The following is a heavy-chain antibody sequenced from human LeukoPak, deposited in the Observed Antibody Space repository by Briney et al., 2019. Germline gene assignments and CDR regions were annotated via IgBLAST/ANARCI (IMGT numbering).Heavy chain of an antibody. D-gene: IGHD3-3*01. CDR1: GGSFSGYY. CDR3: ARQGPGFWSGYYKGWFDP. CDR2: INHSGST. V-gene: IGHV4-34*01. J-gene: IGHJ5*02. Sequence: SETLSLTCAVYGGSFSGYYWSWIRQPPGKGLEWIGEINHSGSTNYNPSLKSRVTISVDTSKNQFSLKLSSVTAADTAVYYCARQGPGFWSGYYKGWFDPWGQGTLVTVSS.